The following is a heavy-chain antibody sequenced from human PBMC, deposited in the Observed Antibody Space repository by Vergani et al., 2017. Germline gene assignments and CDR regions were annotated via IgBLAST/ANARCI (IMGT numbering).Heavy chain of an antibody. J-gene: IGHJ5*02. Sequence: QLQLQESGPGLVKPSETLSLTCTVSGGSISSSSYYWGWIRQPPGKGLEWIGYIYYSGSTNYNPSLKSRVTISVDTSKNQFSLKLSSVTAADTAVYYCARGWRRVDWFDPWGQGTLVTVSS. CDR3: ARGWRRVDWFDP. CDR1: GGSISSSSYY. CDR2: IYYSGST. V-gene: IGHV4-61*05. D-gene: IGHD3-3*01.